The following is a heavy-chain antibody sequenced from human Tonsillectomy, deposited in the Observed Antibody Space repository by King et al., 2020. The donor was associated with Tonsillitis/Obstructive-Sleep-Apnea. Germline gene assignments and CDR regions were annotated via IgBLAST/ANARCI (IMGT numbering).Heavy chain of an antibody. CDR2: IYYSGST. Sequence: QLQESGPGLVKPSETLSLTCTVSSGSISSSSYYWGWIRQPPGKGLEWIGSIYYSGSTYYNPSLKSRVTISVDTSKNQFSLKLSSVTAADTAVYYCAEYQLPKDAFDIWGQGTMVTVSS. J-gene: IGHJ3*02. CDR1: SGSISSSSYY. CDR3: AEYQLPKDAFDI. D-gene: IGHD2-2*01. V-gene: IGHV4-39*01.